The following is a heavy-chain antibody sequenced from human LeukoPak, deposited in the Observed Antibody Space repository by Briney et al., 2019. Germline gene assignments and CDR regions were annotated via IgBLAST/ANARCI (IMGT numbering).Heavy chain of an antibody. D-gene: IGHD2-21*01. CDR1: GFTFSSYA. J-gene: IGHJ6*03. CDR2: ISSSSRYI. V-gene: IGHV3-21*01. Sequence: GGSLRLSCAGSGFTFSSYAMNWVRQAPGKGLEWVASISSSSRYIYYSDSVKGRFTISRDNAKRSLYLHMKSLRAEDSAVHYCARIAQPLNIYYMDVWGKGTTVTVSS. CDR3: ARIAQPLNIYYMDV.